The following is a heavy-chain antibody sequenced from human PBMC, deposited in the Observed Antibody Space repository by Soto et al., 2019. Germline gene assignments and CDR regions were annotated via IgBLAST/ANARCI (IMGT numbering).Heavy chain of an antibody. D-gene: IGHD3-3*01. CDR3: ARDKRDLRVLEWSYYFDY. CDR2: ISYDGSNK. V-gene: IGHV3-30-3*01. CDR1: GFTFSSCA. Sequence: QVQLVESGGGVVQPGRSLRLSCAASGFTFSSCAMHWVRQAPGKGLEWVALISYDGSNKYYADSVKGRFTISRDNSKNPLYLQMNSLRAEDTAVYYCARDKRDLRVLEWSYYFDYWGQGTLVTVSS. J-gene: IGHJ4*02.